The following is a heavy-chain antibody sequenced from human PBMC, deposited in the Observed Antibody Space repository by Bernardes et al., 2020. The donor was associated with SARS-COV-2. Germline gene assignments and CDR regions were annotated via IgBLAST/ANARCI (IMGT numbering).Heavy chain of an antibody. CDR2: ISDDGTTT. V-gene: IGHV3-74*03. CDR3: GKRAVTGSRWYFDL. J-gene: IGHJ2*01. D-gene: IGHD6-19*01. Sequence: GGSLRLSCEASGFLLSDYWMHWVRQVPGKGLVWVSRISDDGTTTTYADSVKGRFTVSRDKAKNTLYLQMNNLRVEDTAVYYCGKRAVTGSRWYFDLWGRGTLVTVSS. CDR1: GFLLSDYW.